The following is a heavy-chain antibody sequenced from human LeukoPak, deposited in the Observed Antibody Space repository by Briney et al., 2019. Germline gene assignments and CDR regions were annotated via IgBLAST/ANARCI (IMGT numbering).Heavy chain of an antibody. V-gene: IGHV4-39*01. Sequence: PSETLSLTCTVSGGSISSSSYYWGWIRQPPGKGLEWIGSIYYSGSTYYNPSLKSRVTISVDTSKNQFSLKLSAVTAADTAVYYCARRVVPAAVFNSWGQGTLVTVSS. CDR2: IYYSGST. D-gene: IGHD2-2*01. CDR1: GGSISSSSYY. CDR3: ARRVVPAAVFNS. J-gene: IGHJ4*02.